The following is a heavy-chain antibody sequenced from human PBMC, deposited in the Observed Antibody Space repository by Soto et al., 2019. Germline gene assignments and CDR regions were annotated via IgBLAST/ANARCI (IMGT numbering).Heavy chain of an antibody. Sequence: AGGSLRLSCAASGFTFSSYSMNWVRQAPGKGLEWVSSISSSSSYIYCADSVKGRFTISRDNAKNSLYLQMNSLRAEDTAVYYCAREIAVAGKYYYYYGMDVWGQGTTVTVSS. J-gene: IGHJ6*02. CDR2: ISSSSSYI. CDR3: AREIAVAGKYYYYYGMDV. D-gene: IGHD6-19*01. CDR1: GFTFSSYS. V-gene: IGHV3-21*01.